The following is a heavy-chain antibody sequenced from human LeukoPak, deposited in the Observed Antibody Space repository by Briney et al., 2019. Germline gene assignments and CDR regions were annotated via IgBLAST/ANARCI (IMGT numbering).Heavy chain of an antibody. D-gene: IGHD1-14*01. V-gene: IGHV1-18*01. Sequence: ASVKVSCKASGYTFTSYGISWVRQAPGQGLEWMGWISAYNGNTNYAQKLQGRVTITTDTSTSTAYMELRSLRSDDTAVYYCARTTTGISYVGVDYWGQGTLVTVSS. J-gene: IGHJ4*02. CDR3: ARTTTGISYVGVDY. CDR1: GYTFTSYG. CDR2: ISAYNGNT.